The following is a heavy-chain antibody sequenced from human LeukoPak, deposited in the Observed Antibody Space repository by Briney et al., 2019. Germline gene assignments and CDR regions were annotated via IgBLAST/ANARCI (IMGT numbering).Heavy chain of an antibody. V-gene: IGHV3-23*01. CDR1: GFTFSSYA. D-gene: IGHD3-10*01. CDR3: AKGARFGESNFDY. Sequence: GGSLRLSCVASGFTFSSYALNWVRQTPGKGLEWVSTISGSGASTYYADAVRGRFTISRDNSRNTLQLQMNSLRAEDTAVYYCAKGARFGESNFDYWGQGTLVTVSS. J-gene: IGHJ4*02. CDR2: ISGSGAST.